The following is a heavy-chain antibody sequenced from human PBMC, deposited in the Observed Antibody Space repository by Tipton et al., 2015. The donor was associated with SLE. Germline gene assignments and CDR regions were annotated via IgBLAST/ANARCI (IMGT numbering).Heavy chain of an antibody. J-gene: IGHJ6*02. Sequence: TLSLTCTVSGGSISSYYWSWIRQPPGKGLEWIGYIYYSGSTNYNPSLKSRVTISVDTSKNQFSLKLSSVTAADTAVYYCARHGAGGVSYYYGMDVWGQGTTVTVSS. V-gene: IGHV4-59*08. CDR1: GGSISSYY. CDR2: IYYSGST. CDR3: ARHGAGGVSYYYGMDV. D-gene: IGHD3-16*01.